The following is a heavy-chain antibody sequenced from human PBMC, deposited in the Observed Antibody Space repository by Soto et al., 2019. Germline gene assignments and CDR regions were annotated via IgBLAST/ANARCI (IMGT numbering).Heavy chain of an antibody. CDR3: ARESEDLTSNFDY. CDR1: GFTFSRYG. CDR2: LSNDGSDR. J-gene: IGHJ4*02. Sequence: GGSLRLSCVASGFTFSRYGMHWVRQAPGKGLEWVSVLSNDGSDRYYGDSVKGRFTISRDNAKNTLYLEMNSLRAEDTAVYYCARESEDLTSNFDYWGQGTLVTVSS. V-gene: IGHV3-30*03.